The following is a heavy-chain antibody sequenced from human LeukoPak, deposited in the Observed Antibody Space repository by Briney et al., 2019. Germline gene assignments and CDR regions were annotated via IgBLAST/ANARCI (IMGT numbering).Heavy chain of an antibody. J-gene: IGHJ4*02. CDR3: ARTLPLSGGVIVDS. CDR2: IYYSGST. V-gene: IGHV4-31*03. Sequence: PSETLSLTCSVSNVSINSGGYYWSWIRQDPGKGLEWIGNIYYSGSTNYNPSLKSRVTISVDTSANQFSLKLQSVTAADTAVYYCARTLPLSGGVIVDSWGQGALVTVSS. CDR1: NVSINSGGYY. D-gene: IGHD3-16*02.